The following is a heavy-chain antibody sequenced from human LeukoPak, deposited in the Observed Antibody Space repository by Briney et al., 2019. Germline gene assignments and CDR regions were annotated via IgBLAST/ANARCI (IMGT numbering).Heavy chain of an antibody. V-gene: IGHV7-4-1*02. J-gene: IGHJ4*02. CDR3: ARDTRGLD. CDR2: INTNTGNP. Sequence: ASVKVSCKTSGYIFIGYYMHWVRQAPGQGLEWMGWINTNTGNPTYAQGFTGRFVFSLDTSVSTAYLQISSLKAEDTAVYYCARDTRGLDWGQGTLVTVSS. CDR1: GYIFIGYY. D-gene: IGHD6-19*01.